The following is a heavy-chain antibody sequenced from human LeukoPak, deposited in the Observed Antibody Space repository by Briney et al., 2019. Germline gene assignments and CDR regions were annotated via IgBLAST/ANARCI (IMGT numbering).Heavy chain of an antibody. J-gene: IGHJ4*02. CDR3: ASSMVRGVVDY. CDR1: GGSISSGGYS. CDR2: IYHSGST. D-gene: IGHD3-10*01. V-gene: IGHV4-30-2*01. Sequence: SQTLSLTCAVSGGSISSGGYSWSWIRQPPGKGLEWIGYIYHSGSTYYNPSLKSRVTISVDRSKNQFSLKLSSVTAADTAVYYCASSMVRGVVDYWGQGTLVTVSS.